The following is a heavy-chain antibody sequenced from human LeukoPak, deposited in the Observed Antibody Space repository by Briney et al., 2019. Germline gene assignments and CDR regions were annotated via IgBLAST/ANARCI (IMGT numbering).Heavy chain of an antibody. Sequence: PGGSLRLSCAASGFTFSSYAMSWVRQAPGKGLEWVSAISGSGGSTYYADSVKGRFTISRDNSKNTLYLQMNSLRAEDTAVYYCAKDRGYGVSYWYFDLWGRGTLVTVPS. V-gene: IGHV3-23*01. J-gene: IGHJ2*01. CDR3: AKDRGYGVSYWYFDL. D-gene: IGHD5-12*01. CDR2: ISGSGGST. CDR1: GFTFSSYA.